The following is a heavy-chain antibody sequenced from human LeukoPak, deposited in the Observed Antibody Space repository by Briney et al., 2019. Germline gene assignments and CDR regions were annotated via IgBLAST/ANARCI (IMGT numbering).Heavy chain of an antibody. CDR3: ASQSPSDSSGWYGGAFGI. CDR2: IIPIFGTA. CDR1: GGTFSSYA. D-gene: IGHD6-19*01. V-gene: IGHV1-69*13. J-gene: IGHJ3*02. Sequence: ASVKVSCKASGGTFSSYAISWVRQAPGQGLEWMGGIIPIFGTANYAQKFQGRVTITADESTSTAYMELSSLRSEDTAVYYCASQSPSDSSGWYGGAFGIWGQGTMVTVSS.